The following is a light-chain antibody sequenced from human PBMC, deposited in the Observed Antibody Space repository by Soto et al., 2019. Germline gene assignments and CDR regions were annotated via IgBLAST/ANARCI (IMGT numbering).Light chain of an antibody. J-gene: IGKJ2*01. CDR3: HYYVSPYT. V-gene: IGKV3-20*01. Sequence: EIVLTQSPGTLSLSPGERATLSCRASQSVDNYLAWYRQKPGQAPRVLIYGASRRATGIPDRFSGSGSGAEFTLTISRLEPEDFAVYFCHYYVSPYTFGHGTKLEIK. CDR2: GAS. CDR1: QSVDNY.